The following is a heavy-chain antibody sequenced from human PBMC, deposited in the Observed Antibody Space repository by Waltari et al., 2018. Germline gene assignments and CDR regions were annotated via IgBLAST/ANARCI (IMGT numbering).Heavy chain of an antibody. Sequence: QLQLQESGPGLVKPSETLSLTCTVSGGSISSSSYYWGWIRQPPGKGLEWIGSIYYSGSTYYNPALKSRVTISVDTSKNQFSLQRSSVTAADTAVYYWAAAGTGMNWFDPWGQGTLVTVSS. CDR3: AAAGTGMNWFDP. J-gene: IGHJ5*02. V-gene: IGHV4-39*07. D-gene: IGHD6-13*01. CDR2: IYYSGST. CDR1: GGSISSSSYY.